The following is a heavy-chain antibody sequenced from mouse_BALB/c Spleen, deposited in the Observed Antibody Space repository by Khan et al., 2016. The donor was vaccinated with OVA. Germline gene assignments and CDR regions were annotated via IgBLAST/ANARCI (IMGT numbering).Heavy chain of an antibody. CDR1: GFSLTSYG. V-gene: IGHV2-9*02. Sequence: QMQLEESGPGLVAPSQSLSITCPVSGFSLTSYGVHWFRQPPGKGLAWLGVVWAGGSPHSPSALMSRLSIRKDNSKSQVCLKMNRLQTDDTARYYCARLEYIWGQGTTLTVSS. D-gene: IGHD1-3*01. CDR3: ARLEYI. J-gene: IGHJ2*01. CDR2: VWAGGSP.